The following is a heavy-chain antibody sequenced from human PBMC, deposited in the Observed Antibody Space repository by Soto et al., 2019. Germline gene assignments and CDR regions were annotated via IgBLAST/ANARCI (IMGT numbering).Heavy chain of an antibody. CDR2: IYSGGGT. J-gene: IGHJ4*02. CDR1: GFTVSSNY. CDR3: AREAHYGGFDY. V-gene: IGHV3-66*01. D-gene: IGHD4-17*01. Sequence: VQLVESGGGLVQPGGSLRLSCAASGFTVSSNYMSWVRQAPGKGLEWVSVIYSGGGTYYADSVKGRFTISRDNSKSTLYLQMNSLRAEDTAVYYCAREAHYGGFDYWGQGTLVTVSS.